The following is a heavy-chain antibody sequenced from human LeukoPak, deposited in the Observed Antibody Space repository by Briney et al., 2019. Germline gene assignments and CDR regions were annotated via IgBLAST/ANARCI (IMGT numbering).Heavy chain of an antibody. CDR3: ARQQRGYSSVDY. J-gene: IGHJ4*02. Sequence: SETLSLTCVVSGGSISSFYWSWIRQPPGKGLEWIGSIYYSGSTYYNPSLKSRVTISVDTSKNQFSLKLSSVTAADTAVYYCARQQRGYSSVDYWGQGTLVTVSS. D-gene: IGHD6-19*01. CDR2: IYYSGST. V-gene: IGHV4-39*01. CDR1: GGSISSFY.